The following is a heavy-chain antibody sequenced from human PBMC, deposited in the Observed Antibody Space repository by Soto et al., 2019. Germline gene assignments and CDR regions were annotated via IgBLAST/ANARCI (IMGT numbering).Heavy chain of an antibody. Sequence: PSETLSLTCTVSGGSISSGGYYWSWIRQHPGKGLEWIGYIYYSGSTYYNPSLKSRVTISVDTSKNQFSLKLSSVTAADTAVYYCARRVCSGGSCLYYFDYWGQGTLVTVS. J-gene: IGHJ4*02. CDR3: ARRVCSGGSCLYYFDY. CDR2: IYYSGST. CDR1: GGSISSGGYY. D-gene: IGHD2-15*01. V-gene: IGHV4-31*03.